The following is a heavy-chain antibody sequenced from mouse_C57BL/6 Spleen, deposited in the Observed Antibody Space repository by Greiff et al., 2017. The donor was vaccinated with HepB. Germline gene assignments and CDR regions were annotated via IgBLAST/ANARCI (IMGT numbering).Heavy chain of an antibody. J-gene: IGHJ2*01. Sequence: QVQLKQPGAELVKPGASVKMSCKASGYTFTSYWITWVKQRPGQGLEWIGDIYPGSGSTNYNEKFKSKATLTVDTSSSTAYMQLSSLTSEDSAVYYCARRGGYYGSSSDYWGQGTTLTVSA. D-gene: IGHD1-1*01. CDR1: GYTFTSYW. CDR2: IYPGSGST. V-gene: IGHV1-55*01. CDR3: ARRGGYYGSSSDY.